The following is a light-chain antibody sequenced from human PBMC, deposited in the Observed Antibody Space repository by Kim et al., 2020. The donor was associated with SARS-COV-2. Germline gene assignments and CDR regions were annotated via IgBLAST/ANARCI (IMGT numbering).Light chain of an antibody. CDR1: ERISSW. V-gene: IGKV1-5*01. Sequence: DIQMTQSPSTLSASIGDRVTVTCRASERISSWLAWYQKKPGKAPKVVIYDASILESGVPSRFSGSGSGTEFTLTISSLQPDDFATYYCQQYNSYPWTFGQGTKLEIK. J-gene: IGKJ1*01. CDR2: DAS. CDR3: QQYNSYPWT.